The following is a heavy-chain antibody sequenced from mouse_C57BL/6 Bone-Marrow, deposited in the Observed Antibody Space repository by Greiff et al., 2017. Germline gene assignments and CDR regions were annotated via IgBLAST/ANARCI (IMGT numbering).Heavy chain of an antibody. Sequence: VQLQQPGAELVKPGASVKMSCKASGYTFTSYWINWVKQRPGQGLEWIGWIYPRDGSTKYNEKFKGKATLTVDTSSSTAYMELHSLTSEDSAVYFCARGGYYGIDYWGQGTTLTVSS. J-gene: IGHJ2*01. D-gene: IGHD2-1*01. V-gene: IGHV1-85*01. CDR2: IYPRDGST. CDR3: ARGGYYGIDY. CDR1: GYTFTSYW.